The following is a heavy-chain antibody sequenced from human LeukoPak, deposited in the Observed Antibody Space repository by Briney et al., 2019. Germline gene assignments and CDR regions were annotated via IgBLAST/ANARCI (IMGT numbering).Heavy chain of an antibody. CDR1: GFTFSSYA. CDR2: IGGSGGSR. Sequence: GASLRLSCAASGFTFSSYAMSWVRQAPGKGLEWVSAIGGSGGSRYYADSVKGRFTISRDNSKNTLYLQMNSLRAEDTAVYYCAKSRGFGESANDYWGQGTLVTVSS. V-gene: IGHV3-23*01. J-gene: IGHJ4*02. CDR3: AKSRGFGESANDY. D-gene: IGHD3-10*01.